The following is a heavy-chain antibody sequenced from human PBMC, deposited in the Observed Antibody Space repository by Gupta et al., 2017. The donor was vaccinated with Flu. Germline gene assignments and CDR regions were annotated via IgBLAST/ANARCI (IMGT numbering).Heavy chain of an antibody. V-gene: IGHV1-69*01. CDR2: IIPIFGTA. CDR1: GGTFSSYA. Sequence: QVQLVQSGAEVQQPGSSVKVSCKASGGTFSSYAISWVRQAPGQGLEWMGGIIPIFGTANYAQKFQGRVTITADESTSTAYMELSSLRSEDTAVYYCARVSGTTHEGYYYYMDVWGKGTTVTVSS. CDR3: ARVSGTTHEGYYYYMDV. J-gene: IGHJ6*03. D-gene: IGHD1-7*01.